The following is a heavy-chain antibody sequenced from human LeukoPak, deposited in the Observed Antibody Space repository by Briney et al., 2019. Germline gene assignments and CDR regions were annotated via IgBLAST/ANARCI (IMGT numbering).Heavy chain of an antibody. CDR2: ISSSSSYI. J-gene: IGHJ5*01. CDR1: GFTFSSYT. CDR3: ARGRRSGGITMIRGVKDRGWFDF. V-gene: IGHV3-21*01. D-gene: IGHD3-10*01. Sequence: GGSLRLSCAASGFTFSSYTMKWVRQAPGKGLEWVSSISSSSSYIYYADSVKGRFTISRDDSKKMLYLQMNSLRPEDTAVYYCARGRRSGGITMIRGVKDRGWFDFWGQGTLVTVSS.